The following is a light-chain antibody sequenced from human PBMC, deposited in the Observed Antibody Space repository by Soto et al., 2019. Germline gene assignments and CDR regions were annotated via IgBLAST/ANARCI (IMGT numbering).Light chain of an antibody. V-gene: IGKV3D-20*02. CDR2: DAS. CDR3: HQRGNWPRNT. Sequence: ETALTQSPGTLSLSPGARPTLSCNAIQSVSSSYLAWYQQKPGQAPRLLIYDASNRASGIPARFSGSGSGTDFTLTISSLEPEDFAIYYCHQRGNWPRNTFGGGTKVDI. CDR1: QSVSSSY. J-gene: IGKJ4*01.